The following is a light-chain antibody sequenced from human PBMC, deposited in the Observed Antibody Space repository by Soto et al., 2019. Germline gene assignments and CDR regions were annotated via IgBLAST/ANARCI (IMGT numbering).Light chain of an antibody. CDR3: QQRSNWPPVT. J-gene: IGKJ5*01. CDR2: GAS. V-gene: IGKV3-11*01. Sequence: EIVMTQSPATLSVSPGERATLSCRASQSVSSNLAWYQQKPGQAPRLLIYGASKRATGIPDRFSGSGSGTDFTLTISSLEPEDFAVYYCQQRSNWPPVTFGQGTRLEIK. CDR1: QSVSSN.